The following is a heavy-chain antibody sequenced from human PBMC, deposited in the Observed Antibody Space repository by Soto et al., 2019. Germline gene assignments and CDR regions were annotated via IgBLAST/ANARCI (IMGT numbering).Heavy chain of an antibody. Sequence: EVYLLDSGGGLVQPGGSLRVSCVASRFTFDNYVMSWVRQAPGKGLEWVSSISDSGGSTYYADSVKGRFTISRDNSKNTLHLQMNSLTAEDMAVYYCTKGWLDYWGQGTLVTVSS. CDR2: ISDSGGST. J-gene: IGHJ4*02. CDR3: TKGWLDY. D-gene: IGHD2-15*01. V-gene: IGHV3-23*01. CDR1: RFTFDNYV.